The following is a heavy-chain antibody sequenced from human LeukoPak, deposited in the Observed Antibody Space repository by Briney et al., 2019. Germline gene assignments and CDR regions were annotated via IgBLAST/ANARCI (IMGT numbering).Heavy chain of an antibody. V-gene: IGHV4-39*01. J-gene: IGHJ3*02. Sequence: SETLSLTCTVSGGSISSSSYYWGWIRQPPGKGLEWIGSIYYSGSTYYNPSLKSRVTISVDTSKNQFSLKLSSVTAADTAVYYCASPPLYYYDSSGTRGDAFDIWGQGTMVTVSS. CDR3: ASPPLYYYDSSGTRGDAFDI. CDR2: IYYSGST. D-gene: IGHD3-22*01. CDR1: GGSISSSSYY.